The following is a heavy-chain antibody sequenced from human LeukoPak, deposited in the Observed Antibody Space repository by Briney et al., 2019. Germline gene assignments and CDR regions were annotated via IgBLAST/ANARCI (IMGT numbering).Heavy chain of an antibody. CDR1: GFTFSSYG. Sequence: PGGSLRLSCAASGFTFSSYGMHWVRQAPGKGLEWVAFIRYDGSNKYYADSVKGRFTISRDNSKNTLFLQMNSLRAEDTALYYCAIDFSSWPTRPFDLWGQGTMVTVSS. CDR2: IRYDGSNK. CDR3: AIDFSSWPTRPFDL. J-gene: IGHJ3*01. D-gene: IGHD6-13*01. V-gene: IGHV3-30*02.